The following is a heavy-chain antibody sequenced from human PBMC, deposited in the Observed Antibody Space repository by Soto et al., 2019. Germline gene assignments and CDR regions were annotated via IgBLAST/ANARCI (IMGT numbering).Heavy chain of an antibody. Sequence: VASVKVSCKASGVTFSSYAISWVRQAPGQGLEWMGGIIPIFGTANYTQKFQGRVTITADESTSTAYMELSSLRSEDTAVYYCARSAGLDDISPRDYYGMDVWGQGTTVTVSS. V-gene: IGHV1-69*13. CDR2: IIPIFGTA. J-gene: IGHJ6*02. CDR1: GVTFSSYA. CDR3: ARSAGLDDISPRDYYGMDV. D-gene: IGHD3-9*01.